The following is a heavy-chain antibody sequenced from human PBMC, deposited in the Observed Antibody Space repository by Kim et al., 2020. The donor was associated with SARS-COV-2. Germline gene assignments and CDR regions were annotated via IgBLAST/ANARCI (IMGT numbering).Heavy chain of an antibody. V-gene: IGHV4-4*07. CDR2: IYSSGSA. D-gene: IGHD6-13*01. J-gene: IGHJ4*02. CDR3: ARDPNSSLDS. Sequence: ETLSLTCTVSGGSVSSYYWTWIRQTAGKGLEWIGHIYSSGSANYDPALKSRVTMSIDTSQNQFSLNLRSVTAADTAIYFCARDPNSSLDSWGQGTLVIVSS. CDR1: GGSVSSYY.